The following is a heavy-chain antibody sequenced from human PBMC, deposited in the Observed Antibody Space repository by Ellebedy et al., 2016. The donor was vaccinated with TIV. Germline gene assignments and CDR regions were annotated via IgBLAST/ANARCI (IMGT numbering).Heavy chain of an antibody. CDR3: ARDPGYYDASGYMMGY. CDR1: RYTFTGYY. D-gene: IGHD3-22*01. V-gene: IGHV1-2*02. CDR2: IYPHSGAT. Sequence: ASVKVSXKTSRYTFTGYYIHWVRQAPGQGLEWMGWIYPHSGATNYAQKFQGRVTMTSDTSITTAYMELTRLRSDDTAVYYCARDPGYYDASGYMMGYWGQGTLVTVSS. J-gene: IGHJ4*02.